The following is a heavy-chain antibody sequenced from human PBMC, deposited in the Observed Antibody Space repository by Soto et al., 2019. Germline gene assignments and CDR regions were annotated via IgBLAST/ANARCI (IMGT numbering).Heavy chain of an antibody. D-gene: IGHD3-10*01. CDR2: ISGSGGST. V-gene: IGHV3-23*01. CDR3: AKDGGLLFDPWYYFDY. Sequence: GGSLRLSCAASGFTFSSYAMSWVRQAPGKGLEWVSAISGSGGSTYYADSVKGRFTISRDNSKNTLYLQMDSLRAEDTAVYYCAKDGGLLFDPWYYFDYWGQGTLVTVSS. CDR1: GFTFSSYA. J-gene: IGHJ4*02.